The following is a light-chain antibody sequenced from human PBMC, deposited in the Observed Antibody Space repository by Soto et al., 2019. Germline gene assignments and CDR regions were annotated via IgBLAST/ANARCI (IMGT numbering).Light chain of an antibody. CDR2: GAS. CDR3: QLRSNWPLWT. Sequence: EIVLTQSPGTLSLSPGERATLSCRASQSANSNYLAWYQQKPGQAPRLLIYGASTRATGIPDRFSASGSGTDFTLTISRLEPEDFAVYYCQLRSNWPLWTFGQGTKVEIK. CDR1: QSANSNY. J-gene: IGKJ1*01. V-gene: IGKV3D-20*02.